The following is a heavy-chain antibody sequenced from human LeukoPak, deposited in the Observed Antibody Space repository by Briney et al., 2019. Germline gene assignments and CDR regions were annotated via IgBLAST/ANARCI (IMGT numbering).Heavy chain of an antibody. CDR2: ITNTGTTI. Sequence: PGGSLRLSCVASGFTFSSYEMNWVRQAPGKGLEWVSYITNTGTTIYYADSVKGRFTISRDNAKNSLYLQMNSLRADDTAVYYCAKDPYSSPYYGPGYLGQGTLVTVSS. CDR3: AKDPYSSPYYGPGY. D-gene: IGHD6-19*01. CDR1: GFTFSSYE. V-gene: IGHV3-48*03. J-gene: IGHJ4*02.